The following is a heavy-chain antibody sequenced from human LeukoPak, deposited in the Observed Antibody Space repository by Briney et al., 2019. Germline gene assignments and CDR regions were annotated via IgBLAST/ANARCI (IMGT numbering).Heavy chain of an antibody. D-gene: IGHD6-19*01. CDR1: VGSVSSISYY. CDR2: IHYSGTT. V-gene: IGHV4-61*01. Sequence: PSETLSLTCTVSVGSVSSISYYWSWIRQPPGKGLEWIGYIHYSGTTNYNPSLKSRVTMSVDTSKNQFSLKLSSVTAADTAVYSCAPEVSRSGPPLFDYWGQGTLVTVSS. CDR3: APEVSRSGPPLFDY. J-gene: IGHJ4*02.